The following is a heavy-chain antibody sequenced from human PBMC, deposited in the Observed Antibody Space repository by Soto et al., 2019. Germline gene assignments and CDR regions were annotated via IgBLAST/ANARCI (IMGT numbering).Heavy chain of an antibody. J-gene: IGHJ5*01. CDR2: VYHTGST. CDR3: AREHYDITGNRIDS. CDR1: GGSISGDYY. Sequence: KPSETLSLTCTVSGGSISGDYYWNWIRQAPGKGLEWIGYVYHTGSTYHNPSLKSRGSISVDTSNNQFSLKLSSVTAADTAVYFCAREHYDITGNRIDSWGQGISVTVSS. D-gene: IGHD3-22*01. V-gene: IGHV4-30-4*01.